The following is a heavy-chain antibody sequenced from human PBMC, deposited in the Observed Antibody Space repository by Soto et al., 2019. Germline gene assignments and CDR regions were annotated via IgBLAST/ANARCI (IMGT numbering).Heavy chain of an antibody. Sequence: SGPTLVNPTETLTLTCTVSGFSLSNVRMGVSWIRQPPGKALEWLAHIFSNDEKSYSTSLKSRLTISKDTSRSQVVLTMTNMDPVDTATYFCARIFTFWSGYYAQFDYWGQGTLVTVSS. D-gene: IGHD3-3*01. CDR1: GFSLSNVRMG. CDR2: IFSNDEK. CDR3: ARIFTFWSGYYAQFDY. J-gene: IGHJ4*02. V-gene: IGHV2-26*01.